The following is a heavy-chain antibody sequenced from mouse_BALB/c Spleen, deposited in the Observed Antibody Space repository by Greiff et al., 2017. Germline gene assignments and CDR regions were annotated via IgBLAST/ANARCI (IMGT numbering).Heavy chain of an antibody. V-gene: IGHV5-17*02. CDR3: ARSYGNYQYFDV. CDR2: ISSGSSTI. J-gene: IGHJ1*01. D-gene: IGHD2-10*02. Sequence: DVMLVESGGGLVQPGGSRKLSCAASGFTFSSFGMHWVRQAPEKGLEWVAYISSGSSTIYYADTVKGRFTISRDNPKNTLFLQMTSLRSEDTAMYYCARSYGNYQYFDVWGAGTTVTVSS. CDR1: GFTFSSFG.